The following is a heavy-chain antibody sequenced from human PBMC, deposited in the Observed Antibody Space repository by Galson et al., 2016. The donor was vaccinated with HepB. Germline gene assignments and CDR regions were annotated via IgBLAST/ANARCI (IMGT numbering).Heavy chain of an antibody. D-gene: IGHD1-26*01. CDR1: GGSIRGTSYC. V-gene: IGHV4-39*01. CDR3: ARHEPPGAVSSIFDL. Sequence: LSLTCTVSGGSIRGTSYCWGWIRQPPGKGLEWIGSIYYGGSTHYNSSLKSRVTMSIDTSNNQVYLKLSFVTAADTAMYYCARHEPPGAVSSIFDLWGRGTLVTVSS. J-gene: IGHJ2*01. CDR2: IYYGGST.